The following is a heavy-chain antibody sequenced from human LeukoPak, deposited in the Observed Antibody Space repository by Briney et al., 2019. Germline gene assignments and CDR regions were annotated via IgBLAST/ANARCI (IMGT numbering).Heavy chain of an antibody. CDR1: GGTFSSYA. Sequence: SVKVSCKASGGTFSSYAISWVRQAPGQGLEWMGGIIPIFGTANYAQKFQGRVTITADESTSTAYMELSSLRSEDTAVYYCARELRLVVVTAPPIGMDVWGQGTTVTVSS. CDR2: IIPIFGTA. J-gene: IGHJ6*02. V-gene: IGHV1-69*13. CDR3: ARELRLVVVTAPPIGMDV. D-gene: IGHD2-21*02.